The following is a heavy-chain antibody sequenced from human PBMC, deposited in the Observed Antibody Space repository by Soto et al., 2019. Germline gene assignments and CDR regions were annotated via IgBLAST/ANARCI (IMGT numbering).Heavy chain of an antibody. CDR1: GYTFTSYG. Sequence: ASVKVSCKASGYTFTSYGISWVRQAPGQGLEWMGWISAYNGNTNYAQKLQGRVTMTTDTSTSTAYMELRSLRPDDTAVYYCARDLYYGPGTYYNACYYWGQGTLVPVSS. CDR3: ARDLYYGPGTYYNACYY. CDR2: ISAYNGNT. D-gene: IGHD3-10*01. J-gene: IGHJ4*02. V-gene: IGHV1-18*04.